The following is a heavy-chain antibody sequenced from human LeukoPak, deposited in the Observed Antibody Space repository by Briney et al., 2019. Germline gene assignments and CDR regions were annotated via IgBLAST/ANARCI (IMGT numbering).Heavy chain of an antibody. D-gene: IGHD2-8*02. CDR1: GGSISSGDYY. CDR3: ARAPIGTGGVWHFDY. J-gene: IGHJ4*02. CDR2: IYYSGST. Sequence: PSETLSLTCTVSGGSISSGDYYWSWIRQPPGKGLEWIGYIYYSGSTYYNPSLKSRVTISVDTSKNQFSLKLSSVTAADTAAYYCARAPIGTGGVWHFDYWGQGTLVTVSS. V-gene: IGHV4-30-4*08.